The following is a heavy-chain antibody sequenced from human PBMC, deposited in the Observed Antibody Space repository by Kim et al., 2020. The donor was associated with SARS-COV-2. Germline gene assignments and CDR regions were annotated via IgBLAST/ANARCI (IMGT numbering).Heavy chain of an antibody. Sequence: GGSLRLSCAVSGFTFTSYWMHWVRQAPGKGLVWVSRINGDGRSTTYADSVKGRFTISRDNAMNTLYLQMDSLRAEDTAVYFCARADVLTGYYKGMDVWG. D-gene: IGHD3-9*01. CDR2: INGDGRST. CDR3: ARADVLTGYYKGMDV. CDR1: GFTFTSYW. J-gene: IGHJ6*02. V-gene: IGHV3-74*03.